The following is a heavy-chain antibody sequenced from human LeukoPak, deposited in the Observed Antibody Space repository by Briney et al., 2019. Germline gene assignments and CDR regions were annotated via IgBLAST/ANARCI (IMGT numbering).Heavy chain of an antibody. D-gene: IGHD3-22*01. CDR2: INPHSGGA. J-gene: IGHJ3*02. CDR3: ARVRDSTGYYHRDAFNI. V-gene: IGHV1-2*06. CDR1: GYTFTAYY. Sequence: ASVKVSCKASGYTFTAYYMHWVRQAPGQGLEWIGRINPHSGGANYAQKFRGRVTMTRDTSISTAYLELSRLRSDDTAVYFCARVRDSTGYYHRDAFNIWGQGTLVTVSS.